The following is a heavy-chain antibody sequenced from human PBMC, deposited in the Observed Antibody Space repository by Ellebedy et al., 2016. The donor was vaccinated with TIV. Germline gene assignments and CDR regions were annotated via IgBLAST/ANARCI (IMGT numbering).Heavy chain of an antibody. CDR1: GFTFGSYA. D-gene: IGHD3-22*01. V-gene: IGHV3-30-3*01. CDR3: ARDPSYDSSGYCDY. CDR2: ISYDGSNK. Sequence: PGGSLRLSCAASGFTFGSYAMHWVRQAPGKGLEWVAVISYDGSNKYYADSVKGRFTISRDNSKNTLYLQMNSLRAEDTAVYYCARDPSYDSSGYCDYWGQGTLVTVSS. J-gene: IGHJ4*02.